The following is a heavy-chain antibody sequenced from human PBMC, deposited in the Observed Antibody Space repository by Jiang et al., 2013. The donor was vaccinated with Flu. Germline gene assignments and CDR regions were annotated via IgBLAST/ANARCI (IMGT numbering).Heavy chain of an antibody. J-gene: IGHJ6*02. V-gene: IGHV3-30*18. CDR1: GFTFSSYG. CDR3: AKPLPLYSSGWTYYYYGMDV. Sequence: SGGGVVQPGRSLRLSCAASGFTFSSYGMHWVRQAPGKGLEWVAVISYDGSNKYYADSVKGRFTISRDNSKNTLYLQMNSLRAEDTAVYYCAKPLPLYSSGWTYYYYGMDVWGQGTTVTVSS. CDR2: ISYDGSNK. D-gene: IGHD6-19*01.